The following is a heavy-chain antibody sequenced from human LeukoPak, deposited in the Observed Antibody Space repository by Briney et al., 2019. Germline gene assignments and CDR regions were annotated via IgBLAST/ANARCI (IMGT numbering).Heavy chain of an antibody. Sequence: AGGSLRLSCAASGFTFSSYGMSWVRQAPGKGLEWVSAISGSGGSTYYADSVKGRFTISRDNSKNTLYLQMNNLRAEDTAVYYCARDRGAGQHLVIDYWGQGTLVTVSS. J-gene: IGHJ4*02. CDR2: ISGSGGST. CDR1: GFTFSSYG. CDR3: ARDRGAGQHLVIDY. V-gene: IGHV3-23*01. D-gene: IGHD6-13*01.